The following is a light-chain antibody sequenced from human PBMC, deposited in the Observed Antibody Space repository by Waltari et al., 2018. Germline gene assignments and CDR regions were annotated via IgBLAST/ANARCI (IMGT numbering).Light chain of an antibody. CDR3: QHHVRLPAT. CDR2: GAS. J-gene: IGKJ1*01. Sequence: IVLTQSPGPLSLSPGGRATLSCRASQNIGNYLAWYQQKPGQAPRLLIFGASSRAAGNPDWFSGSGCGADFSLTISRLEPEDFAVYYCQHHVRLPATFGQGTKV. V-gene: IGKV3-20*01. CDR1: QNIGNY.